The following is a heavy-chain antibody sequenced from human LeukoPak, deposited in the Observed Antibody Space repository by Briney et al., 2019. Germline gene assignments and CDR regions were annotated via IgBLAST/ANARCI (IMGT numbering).Heavy chain of an antibody. CDR3: ARDPLLGYSSSTSCGPLIFDY. Sequence: SETLSLTCTVSGGSISSSSYYWGWVRLPPGKGLEWIGSIYYSGSTYYNPSLKSRVTISVDTSKNQFSLKLSSVTASDTAVYDCARDPLLGYSSSTSCGPLIFDYCGQGTLVTVSS. CDR1: GGSISSSSYY. V-gene: IGHV4-39*07. D-gene: IGHD2-2*01. J-gene: IGHJ4*02. CDR2: IYYSGST.